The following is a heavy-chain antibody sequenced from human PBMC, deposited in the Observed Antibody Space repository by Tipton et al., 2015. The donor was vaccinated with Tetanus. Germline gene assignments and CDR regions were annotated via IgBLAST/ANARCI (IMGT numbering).Heavy chain of an antibody. J-gene: IGHJ6*02. V-gene: IGHV4-34*01. CDR2: INEGGST. D-gene: IGHD6-19*01. CDR1: GGSLSDYY. CDR3: ARLILGRSKEVAGIRYYYYYGLDV. Sequence: GLVKPSQTLSLTCAVSGGSLSDYYWSWIRQSPGKGLEWIGEINEGGSTNYNPSLESRVSISVDTSKHRFSLKVNSVIAADTAVYYCARLILGRSKEVAGIRYYYYYGLDVWGQGTTVTVTS.